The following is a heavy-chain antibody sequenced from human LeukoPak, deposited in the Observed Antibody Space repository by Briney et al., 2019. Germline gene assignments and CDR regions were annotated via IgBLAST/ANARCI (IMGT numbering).Heavy chain of an antibody. CDR2: ISGCNGNT. Sequence: GASVKVSCKASGYTFITYGIGWVRQAPGQGLEWMGWISGCNGNTNYAQKLQGRVTMTTDTSTSTAYMELRSLRSDDTAVYYCARTLGVYSSSSLGQSLIHDDYWGQGTLVTVSS. D-gene: IGHD6-6*01. CDR3: ARTLGVYSSSSLGQSLIHDDY. J-gene: IGHJ4*02. CDR1: GYTFITYG. V-gene: IGHV1-18*01.